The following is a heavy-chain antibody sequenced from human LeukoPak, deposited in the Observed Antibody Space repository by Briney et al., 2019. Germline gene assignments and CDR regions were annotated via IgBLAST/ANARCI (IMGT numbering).Heavy chain of an antibody. D-gene: IGHD3-10*01. CDR2: VFYSGST. J-gene: IGHJ4*02. V-gene: IGHV4-59*01. Sequence: PSETLSLTCSVSGGSITNYYWSWTRQPPGKGLEWIGYVFYSGSTNYNPSLKSRVTISVDTSKNQFSLKLSSVTAADTAVYYCARDRARRGYYFDYWGQGTLVTVSS. CDR1: GGSITNYY. CDR3: ARDRARRGYYFDY.